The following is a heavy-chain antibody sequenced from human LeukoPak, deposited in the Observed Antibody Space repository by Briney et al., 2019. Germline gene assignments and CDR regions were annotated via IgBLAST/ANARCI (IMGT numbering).Heavy chain of an antibody. CDR3: ATYRQVLLPFES. CDR2: FSGTGVST. D-gene: IGHD2-8*02. Sequence: PGGSLRLSCAASGFTFSSYAMSWVRQAPGKGLEWVSSFSGTGVSTYYADSVKGRFTISRDNAKNTLYLQMNSLRAEDTAIYYCATYRQVLLPFESWGQGTLVTVSS. J-gene: IGHJ4*02. CDR1: GFTFSSYA. V-gene: IGHV3-23*01.